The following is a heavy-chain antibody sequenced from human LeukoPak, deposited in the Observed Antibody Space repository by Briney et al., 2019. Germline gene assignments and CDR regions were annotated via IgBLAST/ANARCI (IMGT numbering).Heavy chain of an antibody. D-gene: IGHD3-10*01. Sequence: GGSLRLSCAASGFTFHDYAMHWVRQVPGKGLEWVSHISGDGSSTYYADSVKGRFTISRDNSKNTLYLQMNSLRAEDTAVYYCARDRYYYGSGSYPSLDYWGQGTLVTVSS. CDR1: GFTFHDYA. J-gene: IGHJ4*02. CDR2: ISGDGSST. CDR3: ARDRYYYGSGSYPSLDY. V-gene: IGHV3-43*02.